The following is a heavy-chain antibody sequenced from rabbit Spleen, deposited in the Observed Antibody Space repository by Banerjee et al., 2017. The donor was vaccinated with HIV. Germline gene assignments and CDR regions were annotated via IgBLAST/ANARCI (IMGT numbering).Heavy chain of an antibody. CDR3: ARETSSGWGVVSYYFNL. J-gene: IGHJ4*01. D-gene: IGHD4-1*01. Sequence: QEQLEESAGGLVQPGGSLKLSCKASGFTLSTYYMCWVRPAPGKGLELIACIYAGSSGNTYYASWAKCRFTISKTSSTTVTLQMTSLTAADTATYFCARETSSGWGVVSYYFNLWGPGTLVTVS. V-gene: IGHV1S45*01. CDR2: IYAGSSGNT. CDR1: GFTLSTYY.